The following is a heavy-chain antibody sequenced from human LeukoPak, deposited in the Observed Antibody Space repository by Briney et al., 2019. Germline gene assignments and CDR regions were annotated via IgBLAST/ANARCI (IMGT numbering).Heavy chain of an antibody. CDR1: GGSFNSYA. Sequence: SVKVSCKASGGSFNSYAISWVRQAPGQGLEWMGGIIPIFGTANYAQKFQGRVTITADKSTNTAYMELSSLRSEDTAVYYCARSQPLAYFDLWGRGTLVTVSS. J-gene: IGHJ2*01. CDR3: ARSQPLAYFDL. CDR2: IIPIFGTA. V-gene: IGHV1-69*06.